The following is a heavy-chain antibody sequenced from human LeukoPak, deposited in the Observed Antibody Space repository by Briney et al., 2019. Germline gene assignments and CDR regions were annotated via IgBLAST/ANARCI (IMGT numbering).Heavy chain of an antibody. Sequence: GGSLRLSCAASGFTFSSYAMSWVRQAPGKGLEWVSYIRNTGTPIYYADSVKGRFTISRDNAKSSLFLQMNSLRAEDAAVYYCAREGTFGGDDFDVWGQGTMVSVS. V-gene: IGHV3-48*04. J-gene: IGHJ3*01. CDR2: IRNTGTPI. CDR3: AREGTFGGDDFDV. D-gene: IGHD3-10*01. CDR1: GFTFSSYA.